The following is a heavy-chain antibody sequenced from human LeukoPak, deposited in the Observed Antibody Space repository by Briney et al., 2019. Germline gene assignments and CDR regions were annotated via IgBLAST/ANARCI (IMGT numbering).Heavy chain of an antibody. Sequence: GGSLRLSCAASGFTFSSYAMSWVRQAPGKGLEWVSAICGSGGSTYYADSVKGRFTISRDNSKNTLYLQMNSLRAEDTAVYYCAKGGLWFGELIDYWGQGTLVTVSS. J-gene: IGHJ4*02. CDR1: GFTFSSYA. V-gene: IGHV3-23*01. CDR3: AKGGLWFGELIDY. CDR2: ICGSGGST. D-gene: IGHD3-10*01.